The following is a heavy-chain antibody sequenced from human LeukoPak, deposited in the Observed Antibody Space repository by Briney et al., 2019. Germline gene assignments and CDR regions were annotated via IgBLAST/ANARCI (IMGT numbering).Heavy chain of an antibody. Sequence: SQTLSLTCAVSGGSISSGGYSWSWIRQPPGKGLEWIGYIYHSGSTYYNPSLKSRVTISVDRSKNQFSLKLSSVTAADTAVYYCARGSRYSYAYDYWGQGTLVTVSS. CDR2: IYHSGST. CDR3: ARGSRYSYAYDY. J-gene: IGHJ4*02. CDR1: GGSISSGGYS. D-gene: IGHD5-18*01. V-gene: IGHV4-30-2*01.